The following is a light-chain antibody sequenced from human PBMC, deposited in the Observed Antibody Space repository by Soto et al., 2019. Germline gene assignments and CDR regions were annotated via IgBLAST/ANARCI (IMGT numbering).Light chain of an antibody. V-gene: IGLV2-14*01. CDR2: EVS. CDR1: SSDVGGYNY. Sequence: QSVLTQPASVSGSPGQSITISCTGTSSDVGGYNYVSWYQQHPGKAPKLMIYEVSNRPSGVSNRFSGSKSGNTGSLTISGLRAEDEADYYCSSYSSSRSWVFGGGTKVTVL. CDR3: SSYSSSRSWV. J-gene: IGLJ3*02.